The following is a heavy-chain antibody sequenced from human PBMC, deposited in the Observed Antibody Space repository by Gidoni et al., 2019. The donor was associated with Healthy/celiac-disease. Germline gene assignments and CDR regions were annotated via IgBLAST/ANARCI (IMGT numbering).Heavy chain of an antibody. J-gene: IGHJ6*02. CDR2: ISSSSSYI. Sequence: EVQLVESGGGLVKPGGSLRLSCAASGFTFSSYSMNWVRQAPGKGLEWVSSISSSSSYIYYADSVKGRFTISRDNAKNSLYLQMNSLRAEDTAVYYCARERTSTYYGMDVWGQGTTVTVSS. D-gene: IGHD2-8*01. V-gene: IGHV3-21*01. CDR3: ARERTSTYYGMDV. CDR1: GFTFSSYS.